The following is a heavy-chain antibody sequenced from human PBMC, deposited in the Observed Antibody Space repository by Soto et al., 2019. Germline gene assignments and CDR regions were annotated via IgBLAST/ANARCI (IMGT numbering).Heavy chain of an antibody. CDR1: GGTFSSYA. CDR3: ARDRGRGGKEVDYWYFDL. CDR2: IIPIFGTA. D-gene: IGHD2-15*01. J-gene: IGHJ2*01. Sequence: SVKVSCKASGGTFSSYAISWVRQAPGQGLEWMGGIIPIFGTANYAQKFQGRVTITADESTSTAYMELSSLRSEDTAVYYCARDRGRGGKEVDYWYFDLWGRGTLVTVSS. V-gene: IGHV1-69*13.